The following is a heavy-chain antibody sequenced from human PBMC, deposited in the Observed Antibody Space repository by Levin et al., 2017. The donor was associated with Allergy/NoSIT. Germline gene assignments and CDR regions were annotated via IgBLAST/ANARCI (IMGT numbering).Heavy chain of an antibody. Sequence: PGESLKISCKASGYTFTSYGISWVRQAPGQGLEWMGWISTYNGNTNYEQKLQGRVTMTTDTSTSTAYMELRSLRSDDTAVYYCARVVTAGIRDSFDYWGQGTLVTVSS. J-gene: IGHJ4*02. D-gene: IGHD6-13*01. CDR1: GYTFTSYG. V-gene: IGHV1-18*01. CDR3: ARVVTAGIRDSFDY. CDR2: ISTYNGNT.